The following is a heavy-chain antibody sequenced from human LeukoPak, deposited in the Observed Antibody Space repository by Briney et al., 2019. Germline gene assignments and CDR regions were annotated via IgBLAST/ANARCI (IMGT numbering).Heavy chain of an antibody. J-gene: IGHJ3*02. CDR1: GFTFSSYW. V-gene: IGHV3-7*01. Sequence: GGSLRLSCAASGFTFSSYWMSWVRQAPGKGLEWVANTKQDGSEKYYVDSVKGRFTISRDNAKNSLYLQMNSLRAEDTAVYYCARDLGTYYYDSSGNIDAFDIWGQGTMVTVSS. CDR3: ARDLGTYYYDSSGNIDAFDI. CDR2: TKQDGSEK. D-gene: IGHD3-22*01.